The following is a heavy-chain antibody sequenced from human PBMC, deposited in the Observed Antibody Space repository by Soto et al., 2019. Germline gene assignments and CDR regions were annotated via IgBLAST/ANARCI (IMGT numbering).Heavy chain of an antibody. V-gene: IGHV4-30-4*01. J-gene: IGHJ4*02. D-gene: IGHD3-3*01. CDR1: GGSISSGDYY. CDR2: IYYSGST. CDR3: ARTRGRDYDFWSGYYGRDYYFDY. Sequence: PSETLSLTCTVSGGSISSGDYYWSWIRQPPGKGLEWIGYIYYSGSTYYNPSLKSRVTISVDTSKNQFSLKLSSVTAADTAVYYCARTRGRDYDFWSGYYGRDYYFDYWGQGTLVTVPQ.